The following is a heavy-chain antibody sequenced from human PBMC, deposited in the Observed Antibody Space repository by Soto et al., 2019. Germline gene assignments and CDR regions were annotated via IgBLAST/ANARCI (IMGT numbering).Heavy chain of an antibody. Sequence: PGGSLRLSCAASGFTFSNYDMHWVRQVTGKGLEWVSTIGTAGDTYYPGSVKGRFTISRDNSKNTLYLQMNSLRAEDTAVYYCAKAMGATFYNWFDPWGQGTLVTVSS. CDR3: AKAMGATFYNWFDP. J-gene: IGHJ5*02. CDR2: IGTAGDT. D-gene: IGHD1-26*01. V-gene: IGHV3-13*01. CDR1: GFTFSNYD.